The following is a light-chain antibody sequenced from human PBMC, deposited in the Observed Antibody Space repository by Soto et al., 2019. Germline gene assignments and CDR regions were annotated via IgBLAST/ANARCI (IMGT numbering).Light chain of an antibody. CDR1: QSVSSN. CDR2: GAS. V-gene: IGKV3-15*01. CDR3: QQYNNWPRT. J-gene: IGKJ1*01. Sequence: DIVMTQTPTTLSAPTGERATPSCRASQSVSSNLAWYRQKPGQAPRLLIYGASTRATGIPARFSGSGSGTEFTLTISSLQSEDFAVYYCQQYNNWPRTFGQGTKVDIK.